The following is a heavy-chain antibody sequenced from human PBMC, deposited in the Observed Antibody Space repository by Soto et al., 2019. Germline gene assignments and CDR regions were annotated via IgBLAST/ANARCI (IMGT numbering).Heavy chain of an antibody. J-gene: IGHJ4*02. CDR3: AKHLIAGYSSSWYYFDY. Sequence: GGSLRLSCAASGFTFSSYAMSWVRQAPGKGLEWVSAISGSGGSTYYADSVKGRFTISRDNSKNTLYLQMNSLRAEDTAVYYCAKHLIAGYSSSWYYFDYCGQGPLVTVSS. V-gene: IGHV3-23*01. CDR1: GFTFSSYA. CDR2: ISGSGGST. D-gene: IGHD6-13*01.